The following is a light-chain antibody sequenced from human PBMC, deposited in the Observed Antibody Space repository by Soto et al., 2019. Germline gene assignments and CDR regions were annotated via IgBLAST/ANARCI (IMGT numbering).Light chain of an antibody. V-gene: IGKV4-1*01. Sequence: IVMTQSPESLGVSLGERATINCKSNQTILYGSNNKNYLSWYQQKPGQPPKLLIYWASTRKYGVPERFSDSGSGTDFTLSITNLQAEDVAVYYCHQYYSPPFAFGPGTEVHL. CDR3: HQYYSPPFA. J-gene: IGKJ3*01. CDR1: QTILYGSNNKNY. CDR2: WAS.